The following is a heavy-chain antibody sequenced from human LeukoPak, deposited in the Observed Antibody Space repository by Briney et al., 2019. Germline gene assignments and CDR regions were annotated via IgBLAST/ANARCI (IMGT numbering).Heavy chain of an antibody. CDR3: ARGYYYYYMDV. CDR2: IYYSGST. CDR1: GGSISSYY. V-gene: IGHV4-59*01. Sequence: SETLSLTCTVSGGSISSYYWSWIRQPPGKELEGIGYIYYSGSTNYNPSIKSRVTISVDTSKNQFSLKLSSVTAADTAVYYCARGYYYYYMDVWGKGTTVTVSS. J-gene: IGHJ6*03.